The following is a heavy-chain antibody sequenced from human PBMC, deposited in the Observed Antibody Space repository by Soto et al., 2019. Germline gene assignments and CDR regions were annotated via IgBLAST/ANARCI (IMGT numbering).Heavy chain of an antibody. V-gene: IGHV3-11*01. J-gene: IGHJ3*02. CDR3: ERDTYCSGGSCYAFDI. CDR1: GFTFSDYY. CDR2: ISSSGSTI. D-gene: IGHD2-15*01. Sequence: GGSLRLSCAASGFTFSDYYMSWIRQAPGKGLEWVSYISSSGSTIYYADSVKGRFTISRDNAKNSLYLQMNSLRAEDTAVYYCERDTYCSGGSCYAFDIWGQGTMVTVSS.